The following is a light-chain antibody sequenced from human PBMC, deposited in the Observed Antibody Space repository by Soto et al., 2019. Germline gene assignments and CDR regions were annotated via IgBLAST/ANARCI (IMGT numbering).Light chain of an antibody. CDR1: SSDVGGYNY. CDR3: ISFTSRHIYV. CDR2: DAT. J-gene: IGLJ1*01. Sequence: SALTQPASVSGSPGQSITISCTGTSSDVGGYNYVSWYQQHPGRAPKLIIYDATNRPSGISNRFSGSKSGNTASLTISGLQTEDEADYYCISFTSRHIYVFGTGTKLTVL. V-gene: IGLV2-14*03.